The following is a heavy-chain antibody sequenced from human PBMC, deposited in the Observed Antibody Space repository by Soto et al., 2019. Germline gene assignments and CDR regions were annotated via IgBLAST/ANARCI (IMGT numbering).Heavy chain of an antibody. CDR3: ARGPRGLWGKKAAAGTSAKGLFDY. J-gene: IGHJ4*02. CDR2: INHSGST. D-gene: IGHD6-13*01. V-gene: IGHV4-34*01. Sequence: SETLSLTCAVYGGSFSGYYWSWIRQPPGKGLEWIGEINHSGSTNYNPSLKSRVTISVDTSKNQFSLKLSSVTAADTAVYYCARGPRGLWGKKAAAGTSAKGLFDYWGQGTLVTVSS. CDR1: GGSFSGYY.